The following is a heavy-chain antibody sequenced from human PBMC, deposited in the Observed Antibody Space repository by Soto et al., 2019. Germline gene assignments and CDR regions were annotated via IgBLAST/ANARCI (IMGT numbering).Heavy chain of an antibody. V-gene: IGHV4-39*01. CDR3: ERQARGATYSDFDY. D-gene: IGHD1-26*01. J-gene: IGHJ4*02. CDR2: ISYSGTT. CDR1: GGSIGGSDYY. Sequence: PSETLSLTCTVSGGSIGGSDYYWGWIRQPPGKGLEWIGSISYSGTTFYDPSLRSRLFMSVDTSKNQFSLRLSSVTAADTAVYYCERQARGATYSDFDYWGQGTLVTVSS.